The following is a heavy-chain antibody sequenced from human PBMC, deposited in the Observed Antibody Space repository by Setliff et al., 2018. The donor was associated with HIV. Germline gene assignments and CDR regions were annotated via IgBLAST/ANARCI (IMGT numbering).Heavy chain of an antibody. V-gene: IGHV4-39*02. CDR2: GHYTGNT. D-gene: IGHD2-21*02. CDR1: GGSISSSSYY. CDR3: AREGDGIDF. Sequence: SETLSLTCTVSGGSISSSSYYWGWIRQPPGKGLEWIGSGHYTGNTYTSPSLKSRATISLDASKNKISLKLTSVTSAETAVYYCAREGDGIDFWGQGTLVTV. J-gene: IGHJ4*02.